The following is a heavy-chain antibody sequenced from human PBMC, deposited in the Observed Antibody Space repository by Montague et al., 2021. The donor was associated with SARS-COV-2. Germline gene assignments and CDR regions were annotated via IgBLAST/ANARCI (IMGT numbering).Heavy chain of an antibody. V-gene: IGHV4-34*01. J-gene: IGHJ6*02. CDR1: GGSFSGYY. CDR2: INHSGST. D-gene: IGHD4-17*01. CDR3: ARSTVTNSPFGFSNKLRSRYNGMDV. Sequence: SETLSLTCAVYGGSFSGYYLNWIRQPPGKELEWIGEINHSGSTNYNPSXXSRVTIAVDTSKNQFSLKLTSVTAADTAVFYCARSTVTNSPFGFSNKLRSRYNGMDVWGQGTTVTVSS.